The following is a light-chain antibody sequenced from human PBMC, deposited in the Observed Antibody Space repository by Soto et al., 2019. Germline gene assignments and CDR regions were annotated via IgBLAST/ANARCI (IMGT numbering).Light chain of an antibody. J-gene: IGLJ2*01. CDR1: RSDVGAYNY. CDR2: EVT. Sequence: QSALTQPASVSGSPGQSIAISCTGTRSDVGAYNYVSWYQQHPGKAPKLMISEVTNRPSGVSDRFSGSKSGNTASLTISGLQAEDEADYYCSSFAGSRVLVLGGGTKLTVL. V-gene: IGLV2-14*01. CDR3: SSFAGSRVLV.